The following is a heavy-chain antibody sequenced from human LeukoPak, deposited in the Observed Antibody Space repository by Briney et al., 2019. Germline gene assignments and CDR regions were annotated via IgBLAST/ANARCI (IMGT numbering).Heavy chain of an antibody. D-gene: IGHD3-10*01. Sequence: SETLSLTCTVSGGSISSSSYYWGWIRQPPGKGLEWIGSIYYSGSIYYNPSLKSRVTVSVDTSKNHFSLKMSSVTAADTAVYYCARGAGSGSYFDYWGQGTLVTVSS. CDR3: ARGAGSGSYFDY. J-gene: IGHJ4*02. CDR1: GGSISSSSYY. V-gene: IGHV4-39*07. CDR2: IYYSGSI.